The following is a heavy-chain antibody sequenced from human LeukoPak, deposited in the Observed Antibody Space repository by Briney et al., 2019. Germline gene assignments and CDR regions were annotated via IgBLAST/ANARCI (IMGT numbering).Heavy chain of an antibody. V-gene: IGHV3-7*01. D-gene: IGHD1-1*01. Sequence: GGSLRLSCAASGFNFSTFWMGWVRQAPGKGLEWVANIKQDGSQKRYVDSAEGRVTISRDNAKNSLYLQMNNRRAEDTAVYYCVRLANAYFDYWGQGTLVTVSS. J-gene: IGHJ4*02. CDR1: GFNFSTFW. CDR2: IKQDGSQK. CDR3: VRLANAYFDY.